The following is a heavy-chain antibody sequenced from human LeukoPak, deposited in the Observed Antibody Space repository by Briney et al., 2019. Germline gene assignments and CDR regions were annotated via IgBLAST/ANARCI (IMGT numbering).Heavy chain of an antibody. CDR3: ARASFQDWFDP. V-gene: IGHV4-61*08. Sequence: SQTLSLTCNVSGASINNGGYYWTWIRQHPGKGLEWIGYIYYSGSTNYNPSLKSRVTISVDTSKNQFSLKLSSVTAADTAVYYCARASFQDWFDPWGQGTLVTVSS. CDR1: GASINNGGYY. J-gene: IGHJ5*02. D-gene: IGHD3-16*01. CDR2: IYYSGST.